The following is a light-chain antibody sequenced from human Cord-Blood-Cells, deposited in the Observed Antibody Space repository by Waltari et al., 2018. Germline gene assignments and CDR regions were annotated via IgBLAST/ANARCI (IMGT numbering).Light chain of an antibody. CDR3: LLYYGGAWV. J-gene: IGLJ3*02. Sequence: QTVVTQEPSLTVSPGGTVTLTCASSTGAVTSVYYPNWFQQKPGQAPRPLIYSTSNKHSWTPARFSGSLLGGKAALTLSGVQPEDEAEYYCLLYYGGAWVFGGGTKLTVL. CDR2: STS. CDR1: TGAVTSVYY. V-gene: IGLV7-43*01.